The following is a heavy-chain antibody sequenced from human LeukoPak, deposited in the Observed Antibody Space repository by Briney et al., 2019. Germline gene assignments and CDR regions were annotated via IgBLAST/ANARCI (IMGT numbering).Heavy chain of an antibody. CDR2: INHSGST. CDR3: ARGGRDYVWGSYRYFDY. V-gene: IGHV4-34*01. CDR1: GGSFSGYY. D-gene: IGHD3-16*02. J-gene: IGHJ4*02. Sequence: SETLSLTCAVYGGSFSGYYWSWIRQPPGKGLEWIGEINHSGSTNYNPSLKSRVTISVDTSKSQFSLKLSSVTAADTAVYYCARGGRDYVWGSYRYFDYWGQGTLVTVSS.